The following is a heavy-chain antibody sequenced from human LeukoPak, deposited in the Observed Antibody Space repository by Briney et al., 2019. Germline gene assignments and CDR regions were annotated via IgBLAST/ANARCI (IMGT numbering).Heavy chain of an antibody. CDR3: AKGAYDYIEMGYFDS. Sequence: GGSLRLSCAASGFSFSNFAMSWVRQAPGKGLEWVSLIIGSSGDTFYADSVKGRFTISKDNSKNRLYLQMNSLRAEDTALYYCAKGAYDYIEMGYFDSWGQGTLVTVSS. V-gene: IGHV3-23*01. CDR2: IIGSSGDT. CDR1: GFSFSNFA. J-gene: IGHJ4*02. D-gene: IGHD5-12*01.